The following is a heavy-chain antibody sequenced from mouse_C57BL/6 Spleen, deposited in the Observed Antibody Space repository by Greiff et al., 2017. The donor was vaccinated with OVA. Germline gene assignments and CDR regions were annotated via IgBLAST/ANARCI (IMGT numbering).Heavy chain of an antibody. Sequence: VKLQQPGAELVKPGASVKLSCKASGYTFTSYWMHWVKQRPGQGLEWIGMIHPNSGSTNYNEKFKSKATLTVDKSSSTAYMQLSSLTSEDSAVYYCARDYYGSSEYFDYWGQGTTLTVSS. CDR1: GYTFTSYW. D-gene: IGHD1-1*01. CDR3: ARDYYGSSEYFDY. V-gene: IGHV1-64*01. J-gene: IGHJ2*01. CDR2: IHPNSGST.